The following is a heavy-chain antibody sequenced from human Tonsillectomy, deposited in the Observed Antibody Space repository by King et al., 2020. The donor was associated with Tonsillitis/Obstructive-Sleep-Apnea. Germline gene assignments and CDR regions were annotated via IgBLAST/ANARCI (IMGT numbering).Heavy chain of an antibody. V-gene: IGHV3-49*04. J-gene: IGHJ6*03. Sequence: DVQLVESGGGLVQPGRSLRLSCTASGFTFGDYAMSWVRQAPGKGLEWVGFIRSKAYGGTTEFAASVKGRFTISRDDSKSIAYLQMNSLKTEDTAVYYCSRNIEVVVAAIPSYSYYYMDVWGKGTTVTVSS. D-gene: IGHD2-15*01. CDR1: GFTFGDYA. CDR2: IRSKAYGGTT. CDR3: SRNIEVVVAAIPSYSYYYMDV.